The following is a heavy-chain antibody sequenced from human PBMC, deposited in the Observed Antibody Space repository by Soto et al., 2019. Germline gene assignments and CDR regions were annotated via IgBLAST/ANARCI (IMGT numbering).Heavy chain of an antibody. CDR2: ISYDGSNK. D-gene: IGHD5-18*01. CDR3: ARDQGNSYGLGRAFDI. Sequence: QVQLVESGGGVVQPGKSLRLSCVASGFTFSSYALHWVRQAPGKGLEWVAVISYDGSNKYYADSVKGRFTISRDNSENTLYVQMNSLRAEDTAIYFCARDQGNSYGLGRAFDIWGQGTMVTVSS. CDR1: GFTFSSYA. J-gene: IGHJ3*02. V-gene: IGHV3-30*04.